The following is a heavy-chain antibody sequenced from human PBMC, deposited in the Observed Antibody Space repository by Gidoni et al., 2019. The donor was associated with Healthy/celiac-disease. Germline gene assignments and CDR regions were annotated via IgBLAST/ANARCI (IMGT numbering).Heavy chain of an antibody. J-gene: IGHJ3*02. Sequence: VQPVQSGAEVQKPGASVKVSCKASGYTFPSYETNWVRQATGQGIEWMGWMNTNGGNAGYAQKFQGRVTMTRNTSISTAYMELSSLRSEDTAVYYCAARSSSWYDDAFDIWGQGTMVTVSS. V-gene: IGHV1-8*01. D-gene: IGHD6-13*01. CDR3: AARSSSWYDDAFDI. CDR2: MNTNGGNA. CDR1: GYTFPSYE.